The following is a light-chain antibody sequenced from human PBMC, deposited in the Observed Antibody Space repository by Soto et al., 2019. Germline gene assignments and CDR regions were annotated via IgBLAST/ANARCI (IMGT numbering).Light chain of an antibody. V-gene: IGLV2-8*01. Sequence: QSVLTQPPSASGSPGQSVTISCTGTSSDVGGYNYVYWYQQHPGKAPKLMIYEVTKRPSGVPDRFSGSKSGNTASLTVSELQAEDEADYYCSSYAGSNSYVFGTGTKVTVL. CDR2: EVT. J-gene: IGLJ1*01. CDR1: SSDVGGYNY. CDR3: SSYAGSNSYV.